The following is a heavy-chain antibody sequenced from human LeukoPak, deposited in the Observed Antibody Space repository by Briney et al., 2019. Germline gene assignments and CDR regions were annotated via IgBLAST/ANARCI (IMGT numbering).Heavy chain of an antibody. Sequence: SETLSLTCGVYGGSLSGFYWNWIRKPPGKGLEWIGEMNPSGRTTYNPSLKSRVSMSLDTSRNQFSLKLSSVTAADTAVYYCARGLKPYCTNGVCYTGDFWGQGTLVTVSS. D-gene: IGHD2-8*01. CDR2: MNPSGRT. CDR1: GGSLSGFY. J-gene: IGHJ4*02. V-gene: IGHV4-34*01. CDR3: ARGLKPYCTNGVCYTGDF.